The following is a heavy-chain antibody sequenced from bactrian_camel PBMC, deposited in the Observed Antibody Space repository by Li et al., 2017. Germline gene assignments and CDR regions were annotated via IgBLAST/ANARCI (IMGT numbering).Heavy chain of an antibody. J-gene: IGHJ4*01. V-gene: IGHV3S1*01. D-gene: IGHD2*01. CDR2: IYTGGAGT. CDR3: AADPRGGGYWYAAGRYTY. CDR1: GYTYSSYC. Sequence: HVQLVESGGGSVQAGGSLRLSCAASGYTYSSYCMAWLRRAPGEEREAVASIYTGGAGTCYADSVKGRFTISRDNAKNTVYLQMNSLEAEDTAMYYCAADPRGGGYWYAAGRYTYWGHGTQVTVS.